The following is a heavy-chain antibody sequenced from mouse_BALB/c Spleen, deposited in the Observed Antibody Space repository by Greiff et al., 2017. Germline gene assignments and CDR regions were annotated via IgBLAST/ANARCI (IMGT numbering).Heavy chain of an antibody. CDR1: GYSITSDYA. J-gene: IGHJ4*01. Sequence: EVKVEESGPGLVKPSQSLSLTCTVTGYSITSDYAWNWIRQFPGNKLEWMGYISYSGSTSYNPSLKSRISITRDTSKNQFFLQLNSVTTEDTATYYCARGYDGYYAMDYWGQGTSVTVSS. CDR2: ISYSGST. V-gene: IGHV3-2*02. CDR3: ARGYDGYYAMDY. D-gene: IGHD2-14*01.